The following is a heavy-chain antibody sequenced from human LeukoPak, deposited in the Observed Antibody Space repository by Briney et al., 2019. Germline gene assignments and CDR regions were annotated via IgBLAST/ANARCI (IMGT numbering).Heavy chain of an antibody. V-gene: IGHV3-74*01. Sequence: GSLRLSCAASGFTFSNYWMHWVRQVPGKGLVWVSRINNLGTSTNYADSVRGRFTISRDDAKDTLYLQMNSLRAEDTAVYYCARGGGAYYFDYWGRGTLVTVSS. CDR3: ARGGGAYYFDY. CDR1: GFTFSNYW. D-gene: IGHD3-10*01. CDR2: INNLGTST. J-gene: IGHJ4*02.